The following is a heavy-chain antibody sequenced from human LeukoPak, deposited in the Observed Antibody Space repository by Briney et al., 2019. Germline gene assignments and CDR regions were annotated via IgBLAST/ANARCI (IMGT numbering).Heavy chain of an antibody. CDR1: GYTFTSSW. Sequence: GESLKISSKGSGYTFTSSWVGWVRQMPGKGLEWMGGISPGVSVTRYSPSFQGQVTISADKPISTASLRWSTRKASDTAMYYCARWALTYEGMGFDYWGQGTLVTVSS. V-gene: IGHV5-51*04. J-gene: IGHJ4*02. CDR2: ISPGVSVT. CDR3: ARWALTYEGMGFDY. D-gene: IGHD5-12*01.